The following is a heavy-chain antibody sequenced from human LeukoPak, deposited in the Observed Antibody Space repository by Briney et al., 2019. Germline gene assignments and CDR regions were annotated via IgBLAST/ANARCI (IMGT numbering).Heavy chain of an antibody. V-gene: IGHV3-30-3*01. CDR3: ARDWGGSLDY. Sequence: GGSPRLSCAASGCTFSSYAMHWVRQAPGKGLEWVAVISYDGSNKYYADSVKGRFTISRDNSKNTLYLQMNSLRAEDTAVYYCARDWGGSLDYWGQGTLVTVSS. CDR2: ISYDGSNK. CDR1: GCTFSSYA. J-gene: IGHJ4*02. D-gene: IGHD3-16*01.